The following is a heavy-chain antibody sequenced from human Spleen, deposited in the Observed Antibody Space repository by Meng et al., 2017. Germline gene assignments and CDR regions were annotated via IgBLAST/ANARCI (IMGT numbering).Heavy chain of an antibody. Sequence: GGSLRLSCTASGFSFNNYGMGWVRQAPGKGLEWVSVLSATGGTPYYADSVKGRFTISRDNSRNTLYMQMNSLRAEDAAVYYCARCPSGKPWLILYDYWGQGTLVTVSS. CDR2: LSATGGTP. CDR1: GFSFNNYG. J-gene: IGHJ4*02. CDR3: ARCPSGKPWLILYDY. V-gene: IGHV3-23*01. D-gene: IGHD6-19*01.